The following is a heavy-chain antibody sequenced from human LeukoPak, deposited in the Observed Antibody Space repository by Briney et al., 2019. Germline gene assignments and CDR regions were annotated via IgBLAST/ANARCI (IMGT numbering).Heavy chain of an antibody. CDR3: ARSFGRTLRKYCSGGSCYAWFDP. CDR1: GYSISSAYY. V-gene: IGHV4-38-2*02. D-gene: IGHD2-15*01. Sequence: SETLSLTCSVSGYSISSAYYWGWIRQPPGKGLEWIGEINHSGSTNYNPSLKSRVTISVDTSKNQFSLKLSSVTAADTAVYYCARSFGRTLRKYCSGGSCYAWFDPWGQGTLVTVSS. CDR2: INHSGST. J-gene: IGHJ5*02.